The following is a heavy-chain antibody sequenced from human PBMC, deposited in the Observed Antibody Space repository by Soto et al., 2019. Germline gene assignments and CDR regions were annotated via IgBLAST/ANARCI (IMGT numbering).Heavy chain of an antibody. Sequence: PGESLKISCKGSGYSFTSYWIGWVRQMPGKGLEWMGVIYPGDSDTRYSPSFQGQVTISADKSISTAYLQWSSLKASDTAMYYCARHRRAMGDPPYYYYYMDVWGKGTTVTVSS. D-gene: IGHD3-16*01. J-gene: IGHJ6*03. CDR2: IYPGDSDT. CDR1: GYSFTSYW. V-gene: IGHV5-51*01. CDR3: ARHRRAMGDPPYYYYYMDV.